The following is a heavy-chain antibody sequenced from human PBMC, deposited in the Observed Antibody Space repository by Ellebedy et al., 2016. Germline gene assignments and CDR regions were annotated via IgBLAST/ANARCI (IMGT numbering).Heavy chain of an antibody. J-gene: IGHJ5*02. D-gene: IGHD3-10*01. V-gene: IGHV3-53*01. CDR2: VSSRDEI. CDR1: GVYFSYNY. CDR3: ARVSTYYYGSRTYGWFDP. Sequence: GESLKISXAASGVYFSYNYMTWVRQAPGKGLEWISGVSSRDEIHYADSVKGRFTISRDNAKNTLYLQMNSLRAEDTAVYYCARVSTYYYGSRTYGWFDPWGQGTLVTVSS.